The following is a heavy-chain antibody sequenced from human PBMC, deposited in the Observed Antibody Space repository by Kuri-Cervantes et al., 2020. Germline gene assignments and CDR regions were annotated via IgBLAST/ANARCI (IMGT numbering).Heavy chain of an antibody. D-gene: IGHD6-19*01. CDR3: ARGRWLAGGVYVDV. V-gene: IGHV1-69*05. J-gene: IGHJ6*03. CDR2: IIPIFGTA. Sequence: FKASGYSFTNYGISWVRQAPGQGLEWMGGIIPIFGTANYAQKFQGRVTFTRDTSASTAYMELSSLRSEDTSVYYCARGRWLAGGVYVDVWGEGTTVTVSS. CDR1: GYSFTNYG.